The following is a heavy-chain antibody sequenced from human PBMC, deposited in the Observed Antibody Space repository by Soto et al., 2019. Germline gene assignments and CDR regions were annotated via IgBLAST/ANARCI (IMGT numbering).Heavy chain of an antibody. J-gene: IGHJ4*02. CDR2: ISASGGST. CDR1: GFTFSSYA. Sequence: EVQLLEAGGGLVQPGGSLRLSCAASGFTFSSYAMSWVRQAPGKGLEWVSAISASGGSTYYADSVKGRFTISKDSSKNTVFLQITGLRAEDTAVYYCAKGISAVYCFDYWGQGTLVTVSS. V-gene: IGHV3-23*01. D-gene: IGHD2-15*01. CDR3: AKGISAVYCFDY.